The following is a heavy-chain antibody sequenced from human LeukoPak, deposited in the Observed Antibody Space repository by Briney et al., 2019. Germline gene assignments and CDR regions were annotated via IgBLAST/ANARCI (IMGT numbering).Heavy chain of an antibody. CDR3: ARGASSWEYTTFDV. V-gene: IGHV3-23*01. J-gene: IGHJ3*01. CDR2: IGGSGVTK. CDR1: GFTFSSYG. D-gene: IGHD6-13*01. Sequence: GGSLRLSCAASGFTFSSYGMHWVRQAPGKGLEWVSTIGGSGVTKFYADSVEGRFTISRDNSNNALFLQMNSLRAEDMAIYYCARGASSWEYTTFDVWGQGTIVTVSS.